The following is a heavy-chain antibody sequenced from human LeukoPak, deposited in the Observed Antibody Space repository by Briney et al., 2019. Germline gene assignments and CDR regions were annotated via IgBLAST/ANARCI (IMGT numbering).Heavy chain of an antibody. CDR2: IYYSGST. D-gene: IGHD6-19*01. J-gene: IGHJ5*02. V-gene: IGHV4-39*07. CDR3: ARSSGWYENWFDP. CDR1: GGSISSSSYY. Sequence: PSETLSLTCTVSGGSISSSSYYWGWIRQPPGKGLEWIGSIYYSGSTYYNPSLKSRVTISVDTSKNQFSLKLSSVTAADTAVYYCARSSGWYENWFDPWGQGTLSPSPQ.